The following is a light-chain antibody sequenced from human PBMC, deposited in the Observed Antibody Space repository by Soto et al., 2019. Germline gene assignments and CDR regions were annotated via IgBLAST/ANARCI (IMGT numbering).Light chain of an antibody. V-gene: IGKV3-20*01. J-gene: IGKJ1*01. CDR1: QSVRSTF. CDR2: GAS. Sequence: SPGTLSLTQRERATLSCRASQSVRSTFLAWYQQKPGQAPRLLISGASSRATGIPDRFSGSGSGTDFTLTICCLEPEDLGVYCWHSEFPLWTFGHVTK. CDR3: HSEFPLWT.